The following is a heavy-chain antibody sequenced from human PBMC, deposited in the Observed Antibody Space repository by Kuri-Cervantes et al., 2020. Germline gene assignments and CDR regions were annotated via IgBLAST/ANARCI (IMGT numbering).Heavy chain of an antibody. V-gene: IGHV1-46*01. D-gene: IGHD2-21*02. CDR1: GYTFTSYY. Sequence: ASVKVSCKASGYTFTSYYMHWVRQAPGQGLEWMGIINPSGGSTSYAQKFQGRVTMTRDTSTSTAYMELSSLRSEDTAVYYCASQCGGRYCGGDGPTPTDYWGQGTLVTVSS. J-gene: IGHJ4*02. CDR3: ASQCGGRYCGGDGPTPTDY. CDR2: INPSGGST.